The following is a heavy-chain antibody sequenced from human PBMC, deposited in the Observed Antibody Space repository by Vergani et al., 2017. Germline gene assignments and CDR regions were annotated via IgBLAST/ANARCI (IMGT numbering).Heavy chain of an antibody. D-gene: IGHD2-15*01. CDR1: GGSISSGGYY. J-gene: IGHJ5*02. Sequence: QVQLQESGPGLVKPSQTLSLTCTVSGGSISSGGYYWSWIRQHPGKGLEWIGYIYYSGSTYYNPSLKSRVTISVDTSKNQFSLKLSSVTAADTAVYYCASSVCGGSCYWGWFDPWGQGTLVTVSS. CDR2: IYYSGST. CDR3: ASSVCGGSCYWGWFDP. V-gene: IGHV4-31*03.